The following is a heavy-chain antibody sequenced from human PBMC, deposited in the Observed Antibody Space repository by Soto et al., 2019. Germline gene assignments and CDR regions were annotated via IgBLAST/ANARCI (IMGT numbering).Heavy chain of an antibody. V-gene: IGHV4-30-2*01. Sequence: SSETLSLTCAVSGCSICSGGYSWSWIRQPPGKGLEWIGYMYHSGSTYYNPSLKSRVTISVDRSKNQFSLKLSSVTAADTAVYYCASLYGGTDRVDYWGQGTLVTVS. D-gene: IGHD4-17*01. CDR2: MYHSGST. CDR3: ASLYGGTDRVDY. CDR1: GCSICSGGYS. J-gene: IGHJ4*02.